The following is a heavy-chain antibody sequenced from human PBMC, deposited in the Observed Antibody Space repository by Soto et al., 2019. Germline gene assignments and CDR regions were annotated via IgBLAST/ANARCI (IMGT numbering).Heavy chain of an antibody. CDR2: IIPIFGTA. CDR3: ASSGSSSPLAHPY. Sequence: GASVKVSCKASGGTFSSYAISWVPQAPGQGLEWRGGIIPIFGTANYAQKFQGRVTITADKSTSTAYMELSSLRSEDTAVYYCASSGSSSPLAHPYWGQGTMVTVSS. J-gene: IGHJ4*02. V-gene: IGHV1-69*06. CDR1: GGTFSSYA. D-gene: IGHD6-13*01.